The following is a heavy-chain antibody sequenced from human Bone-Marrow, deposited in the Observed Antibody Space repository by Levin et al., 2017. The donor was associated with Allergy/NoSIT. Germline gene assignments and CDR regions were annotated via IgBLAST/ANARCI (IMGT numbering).Heavy chain of an antibody. CDR2: IYYSGST. CDR1: GGSISSGDYY. Sequence: SETLSLTCTVSGGSISSGDYYWSWIRQPPGKGLEWIGYIYYSGSTYYNPSLKSRVTISVDTSKNQFSLKLSSVTAADTAVYYCARRDWLSLYNWFDPWGQGTLVTVSS. J-gene: IGHJ5*02. CDR3: ARRDWLSLYNWFDP. V-gene: IGHV4-30-4*01. D-gene: IGHD3/OR15-3a*01.